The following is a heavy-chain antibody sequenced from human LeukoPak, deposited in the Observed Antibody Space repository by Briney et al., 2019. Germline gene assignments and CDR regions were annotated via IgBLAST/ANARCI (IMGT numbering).Heavy chain of an antibody. V-gene: IGHV1-69*05. Sequence: VASVKVSCKASGYTFTRYGISWVRQAPGQGLEWMGGIIPIFGTANYAQKFQGRVTITTDESTSTAYMELSSLRSEDTAVYYCARDLPYYDSSGALGPWGQGTLVTVSS. CDR1: GYTFTRYG. J-gene: IGHJ4*02. CDR3: ARDLPYYDSSGALGP. D-gene: IGHD3-22*01. CDR2: IIPIFGTA.